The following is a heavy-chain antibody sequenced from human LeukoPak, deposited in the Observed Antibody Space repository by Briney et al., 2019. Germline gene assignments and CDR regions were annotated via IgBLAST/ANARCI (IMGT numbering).Heavy chain of an antibody. CDR3: ARIVVVPAATRSFDP. CDR2: IYYSGST. Sequence: SQPLSLTCTVSGGSISSGGYYWSWIRQHPGKGLEWIGYIYYSGSTYYNPSLKSRVTISVDTSKNQFSLKLSSVTAADTAVYYCARIVVVPAATRSFDPWGQGTLVTVSS. J-gene: IGHJ5*02. V-gene: IGHV4-31*03. D-gene: IGHD2-2*01. CDR1: GGSISSGGYY.